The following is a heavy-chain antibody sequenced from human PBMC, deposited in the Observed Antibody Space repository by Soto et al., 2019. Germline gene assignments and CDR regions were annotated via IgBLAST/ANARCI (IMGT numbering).Heavy chain of an antibody. CDR3: ARDSITRVSSDVPGMDV. J-gene: IGHJ6*02. D-gene: IGHD3-16*01. CDR1: GFTFSTYA. V-gene: IGHV3-23*01. Sequence: GGSLRLSCAASGFTFSTYAMSWVRQAPGKRLEWVSVIGEGGFSTQYAASVKGRFTISRDNSKNMLYLQMNSLRSDDTAVYYCARDSITRVSSDVPGMDVWGQGTTVTVSS. CDR2: IGEGGFST.